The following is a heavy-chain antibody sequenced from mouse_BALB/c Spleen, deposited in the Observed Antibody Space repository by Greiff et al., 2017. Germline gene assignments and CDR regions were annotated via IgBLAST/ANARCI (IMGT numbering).Heavy chain of an antibody. D-gene: IGHD2-3*01. CDR1: GFTFSDYG. CDR3: ARDKDGSMDY. Sequence: EVKLVESGGGLVQPGGSRKLSCAASGFTFSDYGMAWVRQAPGKGPEWVAFISNLAYSIYYADTVTGRFTISRENAKNNLYLEMSSLRSEDTAMYYCARDKDGSMDYWGQGTSVTVSS. J-gene: IGHJ4*01. V-gene: IGHV5-15*02. CDR2: ISNLAYSI.